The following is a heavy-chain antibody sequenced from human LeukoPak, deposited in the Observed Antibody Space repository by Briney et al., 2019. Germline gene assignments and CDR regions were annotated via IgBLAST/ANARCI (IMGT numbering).Heavy chain of an antibody. V-gene: IGHV3-23*01. CDR2: ISGSGGIT. CDR1: GFTFRSYA. Sequence: PGGSLRLSCAASGFTFRSYAMSWVRQAPGKGLEWVSGISGSGGITYYPDSVKGRFTISRDNSKNTLYLQMDSLSAEDTAVYYCAKGGLYQQSDYWGQGTLVTVS. J-gene: IGHJ4*02. CDR3: AKGGLYQQSDY. D-gene: IGHD2-2*01.